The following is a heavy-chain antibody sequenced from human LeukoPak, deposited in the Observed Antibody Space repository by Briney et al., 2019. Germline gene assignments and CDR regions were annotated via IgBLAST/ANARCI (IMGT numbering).Heavy chain of an antibody. D-gene: IGHD5-18*01. J-gene: IGHJ4*02. CDR2: TSSSSSFI. V-gene: IGHV3-21*01. CDR3: ARGGGYSYGSFDY. CDR1: GFTFSSYS. Sequence: GGSLRLSCAASGFTFSSYSMNWVRQAPGKGLEWVSSTSSSSSFIYYADSVKGRFTISRDNAKNSLYLQMNSLRAEDTAVYYCARGGGYSYGSFDYWGQGTLVTVSS.